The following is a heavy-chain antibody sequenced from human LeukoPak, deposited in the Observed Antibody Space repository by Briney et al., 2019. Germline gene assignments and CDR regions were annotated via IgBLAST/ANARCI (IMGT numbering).Heavy chain of an antibody. D-gene: IGHD2/OR15-2a*01. CDR1: GGTFSSYT. Sequence: SVKVSCKAPGGTFSSYTISWVRQAPGQGREWMGRIIPILGIANYTQKFQGRVTITADKSTSTAYMELSSLRSEDTAVYYCATFLGYFDYWGQGTLVTVSS. CDR2: IIPILGIA. CDR3: ATFLGYFDY. J-gene: IGHJ4*02. V-gene: IGHV1-69*02.